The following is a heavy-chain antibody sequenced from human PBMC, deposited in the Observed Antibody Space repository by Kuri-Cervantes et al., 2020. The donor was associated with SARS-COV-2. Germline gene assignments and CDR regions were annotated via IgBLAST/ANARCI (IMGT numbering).Heavy chain of an antibody. J-gene: IGHJ1*01. V-gene: IGHV4-34*01. D-gene: IGHD4-17*01. Sequence: SQTLSLTCAVYGGSFSGYYWSWIRQPPGKGLEWIGEINHSGSTNYNPSLKSRVTISVDTSKNQFSLKLSSVTAADTAVYYCARRGPTMVTTFTSLAEVGFQHWGQGTLVTVSS. CDR1: GGSFSGYY. CDR2: INHSGST. CDR3: ARRGPTMVTTFTSLAEVGFQH.